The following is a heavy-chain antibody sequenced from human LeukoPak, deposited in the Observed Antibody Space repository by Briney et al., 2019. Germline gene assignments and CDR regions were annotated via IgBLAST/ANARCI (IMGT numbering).Heavy chain of an antibody. Sequence: ASVKVSCKVSGYTLTELSMHWVRQAPGKGLEWMGGFDPEDGETIYAQKFQGRVTMTEDTSTDTAYMELSSLRSEDTAVYYCATGIHSGYPAGIDYWGQGTLVTVSS. J-gene: IGHJ4*02. V-gene: IGHV1-24*01. CDR2: FDPEDGET. CDR3: ATGIHSGYPAGIDY. CDR1: GYTLTELS. D-gene: IGHD5-12*01.